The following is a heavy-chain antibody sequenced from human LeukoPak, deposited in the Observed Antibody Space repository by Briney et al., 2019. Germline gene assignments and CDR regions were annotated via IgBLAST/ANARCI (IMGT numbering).Heavy chain of an antibody. D-gene: IGHD6-13*01. CDR3: AKDAIAAAGIVYFDY. J-gene: IGHJ4*02. Sequence: GGSLRLSCAASGFTFSNYWMTWVRQAPGKGLEWVSAISGSGGSTYYADSVKGRFTISRDNSKNTLYLQMNSLRAEDTAVYYCAKDAIAAAGIVYFDYWGQGTLVTVSS. CDR1: GFTFSNYW. V-gene: IGHV3-23*01. CDR2: ISGSGGST.